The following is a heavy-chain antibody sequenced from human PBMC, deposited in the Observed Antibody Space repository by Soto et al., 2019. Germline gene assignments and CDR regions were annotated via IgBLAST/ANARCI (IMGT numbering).Heavy chain of an antibody. D-gene: IGHD3-22*01. Sequence: PGGSLRLSCAASDFTVSSNYMSWVRQAPGKGLEWVSVIYSGGTTYYADSVKGRFTISRDNSKNTLYLQMNSLRAEDTAVYYCARNGDSSDYRGWFDPWGQGTLVTVSS. CDR2: IYSGGTT. CDR1: DFTVSSNY. J-gene: IGHJ5*02. CDR3: ARNGDSSDYRGWFDP. V-gene: IGHV3-66*01.